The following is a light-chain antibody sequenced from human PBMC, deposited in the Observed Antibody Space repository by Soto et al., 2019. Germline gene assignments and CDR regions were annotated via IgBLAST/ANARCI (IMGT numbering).Light chain of an antibody. CDR3: QQYNNWPPLFT. CDR1: QNVRSN. CDR2: GAS. Sequence: EIMMKQSPATLSVSPGERATLSCWASQNVRSNLAWYQQKPCQAPRLLIYGASTRATDIPARFSGSGSGTEFSLTISSLQSDESAVYYCQQYNNWPPLFTFGPGTKVEIK. J-gene: IGKJ3*01. V-gene: IGKV3-15*01.